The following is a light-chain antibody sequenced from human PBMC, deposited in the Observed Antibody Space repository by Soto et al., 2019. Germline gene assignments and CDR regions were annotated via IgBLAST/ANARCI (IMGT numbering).Light chain of an antibody. CDR2: GAS. CDR3: QQCNNGPQT. CDR1: QTVGSK. J-gene: IGKJ1*01. Sequence: EVVMTQSTATLSVSPGERATLSCRASQTVGSKLAWYQQKPGQAPRLLIYGASTRATGIPARFSGSGSGTEFTLTISSLQSEDFAVYYCQQCNNGPQTFGQGTKVDIK. V-gene: IGKV3-15*01.